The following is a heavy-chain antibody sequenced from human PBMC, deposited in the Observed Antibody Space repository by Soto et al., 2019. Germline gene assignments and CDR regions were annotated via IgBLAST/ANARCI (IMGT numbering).Heavy chain of an antibody. V-gene: IGHV3-30*04. J-gene: IGHJ4*02. Sequence: PVGSLLLSCGASGVTFRRYAMHWVRQAPGTGLEWVAVISYDVRDKYYPYSVKVRFTMCIYNYKNPMYLQMNSRRAEGTAVYYCATEAGGSYPQYDYWGQGTLVTGSS. CDR2: ISYDVRDK. CDR1: GVTFRRYA. CDR3: ATEAGGSYPQYDY. D-gene: IGHD1-26*01.